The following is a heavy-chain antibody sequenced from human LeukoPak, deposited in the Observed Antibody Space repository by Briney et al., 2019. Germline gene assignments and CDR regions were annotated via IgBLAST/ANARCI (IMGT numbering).Heavy chain of an antibody. J-gene: IGHJ4*02. D-gene: IGHD6-19*01. Sequence: PGGSLRLSCAASGFTFSSYGMNWVRQSPGKGLEWVSFISSSGTTIYYEDSVKGRFTISRDNAENSPYLQMNSLRDDDTAAYYCARDMKGYSSSSCDSWGQGTLVTVSS. CDR1: GFTFSSYG. V-gene: IGHV3-48*02. CDR2: ISSSGTTI. CDR3: ARDMKGYSSSSCDS.